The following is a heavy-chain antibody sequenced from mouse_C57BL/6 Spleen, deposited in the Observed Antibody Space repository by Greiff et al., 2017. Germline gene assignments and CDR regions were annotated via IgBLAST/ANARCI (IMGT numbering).Heavy chain of an antibody. Sequence: DVKLVESGGGLVQPKGSLKLSCAASGFSFNTYAMNWVRQAPGKGLEWVARIRSKSNNYATYYADSVKDRFTISRDDSESMLYLQMNNLKTEDTAMYYCVRQGYGSSYVGFAYWGQGTLVTVSA. CDR1: GFSFNTYA. V-gene: IGHV10-1*01. CDR2: IRSKSNNYAT. CDR3: VRQGYGSSYVGFAY. J-gene: IGHJ3*01. D-gene: IGHD1-1*01.